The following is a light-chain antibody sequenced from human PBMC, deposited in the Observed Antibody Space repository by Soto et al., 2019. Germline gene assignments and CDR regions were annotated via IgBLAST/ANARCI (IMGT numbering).Light chain of an antibody. CDR2: GAS. CDR3: QQYGSSPYT. V-gene: IGKV3-20*01. CDR1: QSVSSTY. Sequence: IVLTQSPGTLSLSPGERATLSCRASQSVSSTYLAWFQQNPGQAPRLLIYGASSRATGIPDRFSGSGSGTDFTLTISRLEPEDFAVYYCQQYGSSPYTFGQGTKLGIK. J-gene: IGKJ2*01.